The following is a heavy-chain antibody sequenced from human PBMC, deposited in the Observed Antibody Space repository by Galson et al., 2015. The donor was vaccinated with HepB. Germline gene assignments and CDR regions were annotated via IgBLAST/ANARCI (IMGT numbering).Heavy chain of an antibody. V-gene: IGHV3-21*01. CDR3: ARDRLPSSGYPSGYYYGVDV. J-gene: IGHJ6*02. D-gene: IGHD5-12*01. CDR2: ISSSSSYT. Sequence: SLRLSCAASGFTFSSYGMNWVRQAPGKGLEWVSSISSSSSYTYYADSVKGRFTISRDNAKNSLYLQMDSLRAEDTAVYYCARDRLPSSGYPSGYYYGVDVWGQGTAVTVSS. CDR1: GFTFSSYG.